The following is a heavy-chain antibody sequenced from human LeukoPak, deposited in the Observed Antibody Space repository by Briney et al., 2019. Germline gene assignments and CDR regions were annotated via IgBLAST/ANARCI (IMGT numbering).Heavy chain of an antibody. J-gene: IGHJ3*02. CDR1: GFTFGDYA. CDR3: TRDSSEALWAAPRTDKGITMIARAFDI. CDR2: IRSKAYGGTT. D-gene: IGHD3-22*01. V-gene: IGHV3-49*03. Sequence: GGSLRLSCTASGFTFGDYAMSWFRQAPGKGLEWVGFIRSKAYGGTTEYAASVKGRFTISRDDSKSIAYLQMNSLKTEDTAVYYCTRDSSEALWAAPRTDKGITMIARAFDIWGQGTMVTVSS.